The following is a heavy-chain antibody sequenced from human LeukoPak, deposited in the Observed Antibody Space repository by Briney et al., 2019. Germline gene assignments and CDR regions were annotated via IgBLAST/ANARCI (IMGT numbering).Heavy chain of an antibody. CDR2: VNPNSGDT. Sequence: ASVKVSCKASGYTFTSYAMNWVRQAPGQGLEWMGCVNPNSGDTNYAQKFQGSVTMTRDTSISTVYMELSRLRSDDTAVYYCARASGSYWWFDSWGQGTLVTVSS. CDR1: GYTFTSYA. V-gene: IGHV1-2*02. J-gene: IGHJ5*01. D-gene: IGHD1-26*01. CDR3: ARASGSYWWFDS.